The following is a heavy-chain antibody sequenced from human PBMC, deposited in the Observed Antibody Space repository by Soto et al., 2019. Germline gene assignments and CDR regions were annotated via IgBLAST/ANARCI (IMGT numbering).Heavy chain of an antibody. D-gene: IGHD5-12*01. CDR3: ATYSRQLPDSWFDP. J-gene: IGHJ5*02. V-gene: IGHV1-18*01. CDR2: ISTYNGNT. Sequence: QVQLVQSGAEVKKPGASVRVSCKASSGYTFTSNGINWVRQAPGQGLEWVGWISTYNGNTDNAQKLQGRVTRTTDTSNSTAYMELRSPRSYDTAVYYWATYSRQLPDSWFDPWGQGTLVTVSS. CDR1: GYTFTSNG.